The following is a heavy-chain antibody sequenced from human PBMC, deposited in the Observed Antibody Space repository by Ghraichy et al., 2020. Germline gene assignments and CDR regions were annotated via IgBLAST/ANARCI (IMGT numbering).Heavy chain of an antibody. CDR2: IYHSGST. CDR3: ARVGNTDLYYGSGSYFN. Sequence: SETLSLTCTVSGYSISSGYYWGWIRQPPGKGLEWIGSIYHSGSTYYNPSLKSRVTISVDTSKNQFSLKLSSVTAADTAVYYCARVGNTDLYYGSGSYFNWGQGTLVTVSS. CDR1: GYSISSGYY. V-gene: IGHV4-38-2*02. D-gene: IGHD3-10*01. J-gene: IGHJ4*02.